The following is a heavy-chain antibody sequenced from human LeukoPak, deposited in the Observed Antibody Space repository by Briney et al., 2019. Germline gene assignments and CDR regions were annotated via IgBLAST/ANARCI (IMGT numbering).Heavy chain of an antibody. Sequence: GGSLRLSCAVSGFTVSSNYMSWVRQAPGKGLEWVSVIYSGGNTYYADAVKGRFTISRDNSKNSLYLQMNSLTADDTAVYYCARKGGTLLAGNFDYWGQGALVTVSS. CDR2: IYSGGNT. V-gene: IGHV3-53*01. CDR1: GFTVSSNY. D-gene: IGHD2-2*01. J-gene: IGHJ4*02. CDR3: ARKGGTLLAGNFDY.